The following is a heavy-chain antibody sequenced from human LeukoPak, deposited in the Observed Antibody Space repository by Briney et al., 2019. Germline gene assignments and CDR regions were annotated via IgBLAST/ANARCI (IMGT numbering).Heavy chain of an antibody. Sequence: GGSLRLSCAASGFTVSSNYMSWVRQAPGKGLEWVSVIYSGGSTYYADSVKGRFTIYRDNSKNTLYLQMNSLRAEDTAVYYCARDQLGDWYFDLWGRGTLVTVSS. CDR1: GFTVSSNY. D-gene: IGHD1-1*01. CDR2: IYSGGST. V-gene: IGHV3-53*01. CDR3: ARDQLGDWYFDL. J-gene: IGHJ2*01.